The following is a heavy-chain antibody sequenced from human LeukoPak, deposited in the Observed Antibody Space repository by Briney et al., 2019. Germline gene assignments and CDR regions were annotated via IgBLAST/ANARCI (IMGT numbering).Heavy chain of an antibody. Sequence: GGSLRLSCAASGFPFSNHAMSWVRQSPGKGLEWVSAISNGNTYYADSVRGRFTISRDDSKNMVYLQMNSLRVEDTALYYCAREAGYCASVCLKSNWFDPWGQGTLVTVSS. J-gene: IGHJ5*02. D-gene: IGHD2-21*02. CDR3: AREAGYCASVCLKSNWFDP. CDR1: GFPFSNHA. CDR2: ISNGNT. V-gene: IGHV3-23*01.